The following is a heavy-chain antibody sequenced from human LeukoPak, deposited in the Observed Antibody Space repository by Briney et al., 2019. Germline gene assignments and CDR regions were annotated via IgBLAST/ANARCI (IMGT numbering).Heavy chain of an antibody. J-gene: IGHJ3*02. CDR1: GGSISGSSYY. CDR3: ARPQGSSWYVAFDI. V-gene: IGHV4-39*01. CDR2: IYYNGNT. D-gene: IGHD6-13*01. Sequence: SETLSLTCTVSGGSISGSSYYWGWIRQPPGKGLEWIGSIYYNGNTYYNPSLKSRVTISVDTYKNQFSLKLSSVTAADTAVYYCARPQGSSWYVAFDIWGQGTMVTVSS.